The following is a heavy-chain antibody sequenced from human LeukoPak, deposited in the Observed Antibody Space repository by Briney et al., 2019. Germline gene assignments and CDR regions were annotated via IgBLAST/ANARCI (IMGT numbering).Heavy chain of an antibody. Sequence: AGGSLRLSCAASGFSFSSYWMHWVRQAPRKGLVWVSRIDSDGSSTDYADSVKGRFTISRDNAKNTLYLQMNSLRAEDTAVYYCARATDGEIWGQGTLVTVSS. CDR1: GFSFSSYW. V-gene: IGHV3-74*01. CDR3: ARATDGEI. J-gene: IGHJ4*02. D-gene: IGHD5-12*01. CDR2: IDSDGSST.